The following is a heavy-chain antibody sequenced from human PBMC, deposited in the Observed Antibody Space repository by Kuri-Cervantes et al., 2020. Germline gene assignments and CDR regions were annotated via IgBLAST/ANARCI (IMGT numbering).Heavy chain of an antibody. CDR3: ARDRGDGYNF. J-gene: IGHJ4*02. V-gene: IGHV3-74*01. CDR2: LTPDGSST. D-gene: IGHD5-24*01. CDR1: GFTFSNYW. Sequence: GGSLRLSCASSGFTFSNYWMHWVRQAPGKGLVWVSRLTPDGSSTNYADSAKGRFTISRDNAKNSLYLQMNSLRAEDTAVYYCARDRGDGYNFWGQGTLVTVSS.